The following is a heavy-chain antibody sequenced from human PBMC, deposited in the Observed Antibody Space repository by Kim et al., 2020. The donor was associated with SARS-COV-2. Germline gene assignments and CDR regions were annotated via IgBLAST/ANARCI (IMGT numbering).Heavy chain of an antibody. D-gene: IGHD4-17*01. CDR1: GDSVSSNSAA. CDR2: TYYRSKWYN. J-gene: IGHJ2*01. CDR3: ASQSSKNYGGDYWYFDL. Sequence: SQTLSLTCAISGDSVSSNSAAWNWIRQSPSRGLEWLGRTYYRSKWYNDYAVSVKSRITINPDTSKNQFSLQLNSVTPEDTAVYYCASQSSKNYGGDYWYFDLWGRGTLVTVSS. V-gene: IGHV6-1*01.